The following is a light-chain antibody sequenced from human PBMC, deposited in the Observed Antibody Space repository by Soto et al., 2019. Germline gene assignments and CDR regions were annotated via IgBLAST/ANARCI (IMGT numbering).Light chain of an antibody. CDR3: QEYNNYWT. CDR1: QTISRW. Sequence: DIQMTQSPSTLSASEGDTVTITCRASQTISRWLAWYQQKPGKAPRLLIYTASTLESGVPSRFSASGSGTEFTLTISSLHPDDFATYYCQEYNNYWTFCQGSKVDIK. J-gene: IGKJ1*01. CDR2: TAS. V-gene: IGKV1-5*01.